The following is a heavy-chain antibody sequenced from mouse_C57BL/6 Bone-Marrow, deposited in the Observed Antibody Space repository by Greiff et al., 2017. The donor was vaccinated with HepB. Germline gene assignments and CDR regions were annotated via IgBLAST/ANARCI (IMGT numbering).Heavy chain of an antibody. Sequence: EVMLVESGGGLVQPGGSMKLSCVASGFTFSNYWMNWVRQSPEKGLEWVAQIRLKSDNYATHYAVSVKGRFTISRDDSKSSVYLQMNNLRAEDTGIYYCTAWAYWGQVTLVTVSA. J-gene: IGHJ3*01. V-gene: IGHV6-3*01. CDR3: TAWAY. CDR2: IRLKSDNYAT. CDR1: GFTFSNYW.